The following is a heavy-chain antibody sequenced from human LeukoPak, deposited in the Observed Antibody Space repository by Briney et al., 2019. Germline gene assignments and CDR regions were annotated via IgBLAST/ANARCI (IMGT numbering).Heavy chain of an antibody. CDR3: AKDSQRLALDY. CDR2: IWHDGSNK. Sequence: GGSLRLSCAASGFTFSRFNLHWVRQAPGKGLEWVAVIWHDGSNKYYADSVKGRFTISRDNSKNTLYLQMNSLRAEDTAVYYCAKDSQRLALDYWGQGTLVTVSS. CDR1: GFTFSRFN. V-gene: IGHV3-30*02. J-gene: IGHJ4*02.